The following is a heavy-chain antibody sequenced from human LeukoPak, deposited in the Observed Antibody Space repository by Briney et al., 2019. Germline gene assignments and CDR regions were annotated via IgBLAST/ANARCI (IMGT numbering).Heavy chain of an antibody. CDR3: ARETSSSWYAGGYYFDY. Sequence: SETLSLTCTVSGGSTSSYYWSCVRQPPGKGREGRGYIYYSGSINYNPSLKSRVTISVDTSKNQFSLKLSSVTAADTAVYYCARETSSSWYAGGYYFDYWGQGTLVTVSS. CDR2: IYYSGSI. J-gene: IGHJ4*02. V-gene: IGHV4-59*01. D-gene: IGHD6-13*01. CDR1: GGSTSSYY.